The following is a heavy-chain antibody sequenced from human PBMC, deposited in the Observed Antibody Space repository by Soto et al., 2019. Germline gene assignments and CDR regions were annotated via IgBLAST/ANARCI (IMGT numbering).Heavy chain of an antibody. J-gene: IGHJ3*02. CDR1: GFICTSYD. D-gene: IGHD2-8*02. CDR2: ILVGGST. CDR3: AKATATGGGAFDI. V-gene: IGHV3-23*01. Sequence: LRLSCAASGFICTSYDMSWVRQAPGKGLEWVSTILVGGSTHYEDSVKGRFTISRDRSKNTVYLQMNSLTAGDTAVYYCAKATATGGGAFDICGQGTMVTV.